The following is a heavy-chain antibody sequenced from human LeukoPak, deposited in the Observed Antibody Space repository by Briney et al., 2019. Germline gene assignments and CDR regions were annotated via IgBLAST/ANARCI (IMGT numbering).Heavy chain of an antibody. CDR2: VNTATGNT. CDR1: GYSFTIYD. J-gene: IGHJ4*02. CDR3: ARVWGPTPIHYFDY. V-gene: IGHV1-8*01. Sequence: ASVKVSCKTSGYSFTIYDINWLRQAPGQGPEWMGWVNTATGNTGYAQKFQGRVSMTRDTSRTTAYMELRSLTSEDTAVYFCARVWGPTPIHYFDYWGQRSLVTVSP. D-gene: IGHD3-16*01.